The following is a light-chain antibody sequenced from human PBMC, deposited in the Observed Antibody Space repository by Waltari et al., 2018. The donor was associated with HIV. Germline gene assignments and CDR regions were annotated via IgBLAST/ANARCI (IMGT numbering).Light chain of an antibody. CDR3: SSYTSSSPYA. CDR2: DVS. V-gene: IGLV2-14*03. CDR1: SSAVGGYNY. Sequence: QSALTQPASVSGSPGQSITLSCTGPSSAVGGYNYVSWYQQHPGKAPKRMIYDVSNRPSGVSNRFSGSKSGNTASLTISGLQAEDEADYYCSSYTSSSPYAFGTGTKVTVL. J-gene: IGLJ1*01.